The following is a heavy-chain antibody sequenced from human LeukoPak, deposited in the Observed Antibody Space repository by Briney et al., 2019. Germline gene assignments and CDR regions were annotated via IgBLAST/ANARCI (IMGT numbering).Heavy chain of an antibody. J-gene: IGHJ4*02. CDR2: ISSSSGTI. V-gene: IGHV3-48*01. CDR1: GFTFSDYS. CDR3: SSRAYHDY. Sequence: GGPLRLSCAASGFTFSDYSMNWVRQAPGKGLEWVSYISSSSGTIYYADSVKGRFTISRDNAKNSLELQMNSLRAEDTAVYYCSSRAYHDYWGQGTLVTVSS.